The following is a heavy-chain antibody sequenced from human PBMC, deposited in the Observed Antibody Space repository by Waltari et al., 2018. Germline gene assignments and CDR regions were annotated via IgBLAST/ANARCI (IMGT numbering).Heavy chain of an antibody. J-gene: IGHJ3*01. CDR3: ALSPQQLLAFDF. CDR2: IVPVLQMT. V-gene: IGHV1-69*04. Sequence: QVQVMQSGAEMKQPGSSARVSCTVVGDTFHRYAVNWVRQAPGQGLEWMGRIVPVLQMTNYAQRFRGRITLTASTSATTAFMDLSGLKSDDTAVYYCALSPQQLLAFDFWGQGTMVTVSS. D-gene: IGHD6-13*01. CDR1: GDTFHRYA.